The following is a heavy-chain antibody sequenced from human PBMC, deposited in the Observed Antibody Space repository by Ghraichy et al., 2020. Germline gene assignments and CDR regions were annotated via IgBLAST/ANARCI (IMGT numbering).Heavy chain of an antibody. CDR1: GFTFSRYS. J-gene: IGHJ3*02. V-gene: IGHV3-21*01. CDR2: ISSSSSST. CDR3: ARGDTTGWTDAFDI. Sequence: GGSLRLSCVASGFTFSRYSMNWVRQAPGKGLEWLSSISSSSSSTYYSDSLKGRLSVSRDNAINSLFLQMNDLRAEDTAVYYCARGDTTGWTDAFDIWGQGTLVTVSS. D-gene: IGHD6-19*01.